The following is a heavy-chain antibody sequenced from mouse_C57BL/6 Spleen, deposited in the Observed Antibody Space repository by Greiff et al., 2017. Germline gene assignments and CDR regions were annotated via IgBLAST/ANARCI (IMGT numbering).Heavy chain of an antibody. CDR2: IWRGGST. V-gene: IGHV2-5*01. CDR1: GFSLTSYG. J-gene: IGHJ2*01. CDR3: AKGDWDGNYFDY. D-gene: IGHD4-1*01. Sequence: VKLVESGPGLVQPSQSLSITCTVSGFSLTSYGVHWVRQSPGKGLEWLGVIWRGGSTDYNAAFMSRLSITKDNSKSQVFFKMNSLQADDTAIYYCAKGDWDGNYFDYWGQGTTLTVSS.